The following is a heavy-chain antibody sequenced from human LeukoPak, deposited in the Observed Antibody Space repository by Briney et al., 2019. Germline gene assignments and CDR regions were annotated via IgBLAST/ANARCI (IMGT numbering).Heavy chain of an antibody. J-gene: IGHJ5*02. CDR2: ISGSGGST. D-gene: IGHD2-2*01. Sequence: GGSLRLSCAASGFTFSSYAMSWVRQAPGKGLEWVSAISGSGGSTYYADSVKGRFTISRDNSKNTLYLQMNSLRAEDTAVYYCAKGERDIVVVPAAIFWRNWFDPWGQETLVTVSS. V-gene: IGHV3-23*01. CDR3: AKGERDIVVVPAAIFWRNWFDP. CDR1: GFTFSSYA.